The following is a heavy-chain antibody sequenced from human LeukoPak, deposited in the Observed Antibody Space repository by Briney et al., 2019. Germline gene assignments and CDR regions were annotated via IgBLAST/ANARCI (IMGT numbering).Heavy chain of an antibody. J-gene: IGHJ4*02. CDR1: GFIFSIYA. V-gene: IGHV3-23*01. CDR2: ISGSGGRT. CDR3: AKDRQYSGYDCSTDY. Sequence: GGSLRLSCAASGFIFSIYAMSWVRQAPGKGLEWVSTISGSGGRTYNADSMKGRFTISRDNSKNTLYLQMDSLRAEDTAIYYCAKDRQYSGYDCSTDYWGQGTLVTVSS. D-gene: IGHD5-12*01.